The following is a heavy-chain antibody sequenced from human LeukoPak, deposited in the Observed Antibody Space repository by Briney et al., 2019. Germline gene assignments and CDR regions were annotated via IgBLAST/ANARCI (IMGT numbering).Heavy chain of an antibody. CDR3: ARGGYTAGAFDI. Sequence: PSETLSLTCTVSGGSISSYHWSWIRQPAGNGLEWIGRIYTSGSTNYNPSLKSRVTMSVDTSKNQFSLKMSSVTAADTAVYYCARGGYTAGAFDIWGQGTMVTVSS. D-gene: IGHD3-16*02. CDR2: IYTSGST. CDR1: GGSISSYH. J-gene: IGHJ3*02. V-gene: IGHV4-4*07.